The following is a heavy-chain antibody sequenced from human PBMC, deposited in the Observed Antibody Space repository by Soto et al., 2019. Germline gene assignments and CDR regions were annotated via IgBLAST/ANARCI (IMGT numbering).Heavy chain of an antibody. Sequence: PGGSLRLSCSASGFTFSSYGMHWVRQAPGKGLEWVAVISYDGSNKYYADSVKGRFTISRDNSKNTLYLQMNSLRAEDTAVYYCAKDFIKAAFDIWGQGPMVTVSS. J-gene: IGHJ3*02. CDR1: GFTFSSYG. CDR3: AKDFIKAAFDI. V-gene: IGHV3-30*18. CDR2: ISYDGSNK.